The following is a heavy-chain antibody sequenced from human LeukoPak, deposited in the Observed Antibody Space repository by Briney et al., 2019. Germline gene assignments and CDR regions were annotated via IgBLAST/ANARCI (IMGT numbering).Heavy chain of an antibody. D-gene: IGHD2-15*01. CDR1: ALTASSFW. V-gene: IGHV3-7*01. J-gene: IGHJ4*02. CDR3: AKDDGVGYCSGGSCQEGRGY. Sequence: HTGRSLRLSFAASALTASSFWMSWVRPAPGKGREWVANIKQDGSEQSYVASVKGRFTISRDNAKNSLYLQMNSLRAEDTAVYYCAKDDGVGYCSGGSCQEGRGYWGQGTLVTVSS. CDR2: IKQDGSEQ.